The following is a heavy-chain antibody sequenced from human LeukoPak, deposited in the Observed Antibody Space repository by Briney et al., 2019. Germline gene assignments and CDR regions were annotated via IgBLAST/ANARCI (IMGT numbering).Heavy chain of an antibody. D-gene: IGHD4-11*01. CDR3: AKDAQRGFDYSNSLEN. CDR2: IWNDGSNQ. J-gene: IGHJ4*02. CDR1: NFTFSHYG. Sequence: PGRSLRLSCAASNFTFSHYGMHWVRQAPGKGLEWVAVIWNDGSNQYYADSVKGRFTVSRDNPQNRLYLQMSSLRPEDTAVYYCAKDAQRGFDYSNSLENWGQGTLVTVSS. V-gene: IGHV3-33*06.